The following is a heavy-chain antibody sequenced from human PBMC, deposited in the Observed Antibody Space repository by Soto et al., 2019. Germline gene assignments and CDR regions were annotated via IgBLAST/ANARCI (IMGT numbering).Heavy chain of an antibody. D-gene: IGHD5-12*01. CDR1: VFIFSNYV. CDR3: AREKPVEMATIQYYFDY. V-gene: IGHV3-30*14. J-gene: IGHJ4*02. CDR2: ISYDGRNK. Sequence: PGGSLRLSCAASVFIFSNYVMHWVRQAPGKGLEWVAVISYDGRNKYYADSVKGRFTISRDNSKNTLYLQMNSLRAEDTAVYYCAREKPVEMATIQYYFDYWGQGTLVTVSS.